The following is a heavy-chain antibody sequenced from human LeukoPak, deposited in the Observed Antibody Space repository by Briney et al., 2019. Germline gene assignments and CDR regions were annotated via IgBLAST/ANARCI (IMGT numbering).Heavy chain of an antibody. V-gene: IGHV3-21*01. CDR1: GFTFTSYS. J-gene: IGHJ4*02. CDR3: ARGYYYGSGSYFDY. D-gene: IGHD3-10*01. CDR2: ISSSSTYI. Sequence: PGGSLRLSCAASGFTFTSYSMNWVRQAPGKGLEWVSSISSSSTYIYYADSVKGRFAISRDNAKNSLYLQMNSLRAEDTAVYYCARGYYYGSGSYFDYWGQGTLVTVSS.